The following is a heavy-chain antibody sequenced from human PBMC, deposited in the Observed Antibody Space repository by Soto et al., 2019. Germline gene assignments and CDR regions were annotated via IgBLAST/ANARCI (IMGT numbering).Heavy chain of an antibody. Sequence: SETLSLTCTVSGGSISRYYWSWIRQPPGRGLEWIGNIYSSGSTNYNPSLKTRVTISVDTSKNQVSLNLSSVTAADTAVYYCARGASSSGYGMDVWGQGTTVTVSS. V-gene: IGHV4-59*01. D-gene: IGHD6-6*01. CDR3: ARGASSSGYGMDV. CDR1: GGSISRYY. CDR2: IYSSGST. J-gene: IGHJ6*02.